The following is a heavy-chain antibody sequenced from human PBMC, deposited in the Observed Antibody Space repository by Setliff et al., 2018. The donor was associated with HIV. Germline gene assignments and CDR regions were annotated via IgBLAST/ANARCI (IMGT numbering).Heavy chain of an antibody. V-gene: IGHV3-74*01. D-gene: IGHD2-2*01. Sequence: GGSLRLSCAASGFTFSSYWIHWVRQAPGEGLLWVSRINTDGSSTNYADSVKGRFTISRDNAKNTLYLQMNSLRAEDTAVYCCARGSSETDYYYYYMDVWGKGTTVTVSS. CDR1: GFTFSSYW. CDR2: INTDGSST. J-gene: IGHJ6*03. CDR3: ARGSSETDYYYYYMDV.